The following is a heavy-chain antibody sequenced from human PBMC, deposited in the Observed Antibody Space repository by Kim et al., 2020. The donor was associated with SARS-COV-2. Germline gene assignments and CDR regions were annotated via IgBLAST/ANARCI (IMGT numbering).Heavy chain of an antibody. Sequence: DYVEGRLTISRDNSKNKLYLQMNSLRAEDTAVYYCSKTYCITMIVVVLDYWGQGTLVTVSS. D-gene: IGHD3-22*01. CDR3: SKTYCITMIVVVLDY. J-gene: IGHJ4*02. V-gene: IGHV3-30*02.